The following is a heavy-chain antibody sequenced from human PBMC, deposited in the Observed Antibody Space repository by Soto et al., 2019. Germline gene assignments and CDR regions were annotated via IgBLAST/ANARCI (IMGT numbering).Heavy chain of an antibody. J-gene: IGHJ6*03. CDR2: ISSNGGST. Sequence: PGGSLRLSCAASGFTFSSYAMHWVRQAPGKGLEYVSAISSNGGSTYYANSVKGRFTISRDNSKNTLYLQMGSLRAEDMAVYYCARRVLSYYYYMDVWGKGTTVTVS. CDR3: ARRVLSYYYYMDV. V-gene: IGHV3-64*01. CDR1: GFTFSSYA.